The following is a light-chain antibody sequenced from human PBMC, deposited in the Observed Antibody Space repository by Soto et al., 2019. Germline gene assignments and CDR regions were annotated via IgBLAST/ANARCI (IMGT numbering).Light chain of an antibody. CDR2: GAS. CDR3: QQYASSPLT. Sequence: EIVLTQSPATLSLSPGERATLSCGASQSVGRDYLAWNQQKPGLAPRLLIHGASIRATGIPDRFSGSGSGTDFTLIINRLEPEDFAVYFCQQYASSPLTFGGGTEVEIK. V-gene: IGKV3D-20*01. J-gene: IGKJ4*01. CDR1: QSVGRDY.